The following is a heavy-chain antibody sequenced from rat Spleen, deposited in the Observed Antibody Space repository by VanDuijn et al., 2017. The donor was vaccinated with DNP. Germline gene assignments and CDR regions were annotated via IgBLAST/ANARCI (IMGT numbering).Heavy chain of an antibody. J-gene: IGHJ2*01. D-gene: IGHD1-1*01. V-gene: IGHV5S10*01. Sequence: EVQLVESGGGLVQPGRSLKLSCAASGFTFSDYNMAWVRQAPKKGLEWVATIIYDGSRTYYRDSVKGRFTISRDNAKSTIYLQMDSLRSEDTATYYCATHGVLHWDWYFDFWGQGVMVTVSS. CDR3: ATHGVLHWDWYFDF. CDR1: GFTFSDYN. CDR2: IIYDGSRT.